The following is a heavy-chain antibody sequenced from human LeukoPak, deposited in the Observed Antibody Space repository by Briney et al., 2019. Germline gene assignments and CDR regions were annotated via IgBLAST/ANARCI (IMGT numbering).Heavy chain of an antibody. CDR3: AKEYHYDSSGPDY. J-gene: IGHJ4*02. D-gene: IGHD3-22*01. Sequence: GGSLRLSCAASGFSFSSYSMSWVRQVPGKGLEWVANIKEDGGEKNYVDSVKGRFTISRDNAKESLYLQMNSLTAEDTAVYFCAKEYHYDSSGPDYWGQGTLVTVSS. V-gene: IGHV3-7*01. CDR1: GFSFSSYS. CDR2: IKEDGGEK.